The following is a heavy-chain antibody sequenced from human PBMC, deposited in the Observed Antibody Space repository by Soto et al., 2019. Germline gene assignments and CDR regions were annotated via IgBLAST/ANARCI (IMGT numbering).Heavy chain of an antibody. V-gene: IGHV1-8*01. CDR3: EGAYGDLDL. CDR2: MNPKSGYT. Sequence: QVQLVQSGAEVKKPGASVKVSCKASGYTFSSYDINWVRQATGQGLEWMGWMNPKSGYTGYAQKFQGRVTMTRDTSISTAYMEVSSLRSEDTAIYYWEGAYGDLDLWGRGTTVTVSS. J-gene: IGHJ6*01. CDR1: GYTFSSYD. D-gene: IGHD2-21*01.